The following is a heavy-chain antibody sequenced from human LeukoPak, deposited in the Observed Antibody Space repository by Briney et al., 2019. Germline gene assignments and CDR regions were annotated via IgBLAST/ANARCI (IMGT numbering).Heavy chain of an antibody. V-gene: IGHV4-34*01. J-gene: IGHJ4*02. CDR2: INHSGST. Sequence: SETLSLTCAVYGGSFSGYYWSWIRQPPGKGLEWIGEINHSGSTHYNPSLKSRVTISVDTSKNQFSLKLSSVTAADTAVYYCARLTYYDISLDVTTGYYFDYWGQGTLVTVSS. CDR3: ARLTYYDISLDVTTGYYFDY. CDR1: GGSFSGYY. D-gene: IGHD3-9*01.